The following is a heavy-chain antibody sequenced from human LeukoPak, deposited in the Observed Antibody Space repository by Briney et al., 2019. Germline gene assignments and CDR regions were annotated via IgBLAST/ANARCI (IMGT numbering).Heavy chain of an antibody. D-gene: IGHD3-22*01. Sequence: SVKVSCKASGGTFSSYAISWVRHAPRQWLEWMGGIIPIFGTANYAQTFQGRVTITADESTSTAYMELSSLRSEDTAVYYCARTHPHGYYDSSGYSHWGQGTLVTVSS. CDR2: IIPIFGTA. V-gene: IGHV1-69*13. J-gene: IGHJ4*02. CDR1: GGTFSSYA. CDR3: ARTHPHGYYDSSGYSH.